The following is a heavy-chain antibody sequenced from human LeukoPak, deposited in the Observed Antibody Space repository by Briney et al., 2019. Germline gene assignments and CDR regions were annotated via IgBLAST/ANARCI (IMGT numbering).Heavy chain of an antibody. CDR2: IKQEASES. Sequence: GGSLRLSCAASGFTFSSYWMTWVRQAPGKGLEWVANIKQEASESYYVDSVKGRFTISRDKAKNSLYLQMNSLRAEDTAVYYCATPTAGTWHFDYWGQGTLVTVSS. J-gene: IGHJ4*02. CDR3: ATPTAGTWHFDY. CDR1: GFTFSSYW. V-gene: IGHV3-7*01. D-gene: IGHD1-1*01.